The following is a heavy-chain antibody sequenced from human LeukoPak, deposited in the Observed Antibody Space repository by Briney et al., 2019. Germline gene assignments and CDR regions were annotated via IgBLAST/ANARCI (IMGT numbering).Heavy chain of an antibody. V-gene: IGHV3-30*02. CDR2: IQNDGSNE. J-gene: IGHJ6*03. Sequence: GGPLRLSCAASGFTFRSYGMHWVRQAPGKGLEWVAYIQNDGSNEQYADSVKGRFSIPRDSSKNILYLQMNSLRAEDTAVYYCAKDRCSNGIGCYYYYMDVWGKGTTVTISS. D-gene: IGHD2-8*01. CDR3: AKDRCSNGIGCYYYYMDV. CDR1: GFTFRSYG.